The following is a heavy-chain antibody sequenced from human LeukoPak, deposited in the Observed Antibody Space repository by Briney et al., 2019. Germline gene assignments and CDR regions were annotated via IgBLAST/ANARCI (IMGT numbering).Heavy chain of an antibody. V-gene: IGHV3-23*01. Sequence: PGGSLRLSCAASGFTFSSYAMSWVRQAPGKGLEWVSAISGSGGSTYYADSVEGRFTISRDNSKNTLYLQMNSLRAEDTAVYYCAKDRVWFGELSTTLDYWGQGTLVTVSS. CDR2: ISGSGGST. J-gene: IGHJ4*02. CDR1: GFTFSSYA. CDR3: AKDRVWFGELSTTLDY. D-gene: IGHD3-10*01.